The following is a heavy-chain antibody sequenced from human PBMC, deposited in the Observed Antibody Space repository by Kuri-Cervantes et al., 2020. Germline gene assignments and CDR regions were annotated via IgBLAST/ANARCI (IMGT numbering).Heavy chain of an antibody. Sequence: GSLRLSCSVSGGSVNYYYWSWIRQPPGKGLEWIGYVYYSGDTNYNPSLKSRVTMSVDTSKNQFSLKLSSVTAADTAVYYCARFEYSSGRFDYWGQGTLVTVSS. J-gene: IGHJ4*02. V-gene: IGHV4-59*02. CDR1: GGSVNYYY. D-gene: IGHD6-19*01. CDR3: ARFEYSSGRFDY. CDR2: VYYSGDT.